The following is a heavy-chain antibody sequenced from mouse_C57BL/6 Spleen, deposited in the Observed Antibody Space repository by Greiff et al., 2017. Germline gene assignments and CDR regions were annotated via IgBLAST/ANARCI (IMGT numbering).Heavy chain of an antibody. Sequence: QVQLQQPGAELVKPGASVKLSCKASGYTFTSYWMQWVKQRPGQGLEWIGEIDPSDSYTNYNQKFKGKATLTVDTSSSTAYMPLSSLTSEDSAVYYCAINWDYFDYWGQGTTLTVSS. J-gene: IGHJ2*01. CDR1: GYTFTSYW. CDR3: AINWDYFDY. V-gene: IGHV1-50*01. CDR2: IDPSDSYT. D-gene: IGHD4-1*01.